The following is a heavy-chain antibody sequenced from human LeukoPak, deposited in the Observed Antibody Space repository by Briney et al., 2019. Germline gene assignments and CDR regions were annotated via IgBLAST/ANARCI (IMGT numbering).Heavy chain of an antibody. V-gene: IGHV1-2*02. D-gene: IGHD1-26*01. Sequence: ASVKVSCKASGYTFSDYYMYWVRQAPGQGLEWMGWINPISGDTNSAQKFKGRVSMTRDTSINTAYMDLNRLGSDDTAVYYCATSGTDYVFRWWGQGTLVTVSS. CDR3: ATSGTDYVFRW. CDR2: INPISGDT. CDR1: GYTFSDYY. J-gene: IGHJ4*02.